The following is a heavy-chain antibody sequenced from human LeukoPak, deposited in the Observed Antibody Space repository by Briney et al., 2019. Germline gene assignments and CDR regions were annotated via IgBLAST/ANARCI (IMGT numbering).Heavy chain of an antibody. Sequence: PSQTLLLTCIVFGGSISRGSYYWSWIRQPPGKGLEWIGRIYTSGSPNYNPSLKNRVTLSVDTPKNQFVVQLSCVTAADTSVYYCARDLKVLPSTWGQGTLVTVSS. CDR3: ARDLKVLPST. J-gene: IGHJ4*02. CDR2: IYTSGSP. D-gene: IGHD2-2*01. V-gene: IGHV4-61*02. CDR1: GGSISRGSYY.